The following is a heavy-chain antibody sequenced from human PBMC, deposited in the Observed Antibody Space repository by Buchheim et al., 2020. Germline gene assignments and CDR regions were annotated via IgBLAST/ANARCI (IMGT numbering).Heavy chain of an antibody. CDR1: GFTFSSYW. CDR2: IKQDGSDK. J-gene: IGHJ2*01. V-gene: IGHV3-7*05. CDR3: ARDSGVVWYFDL. D-gene: IGHD6-25*01. Sequence: EVQLVESGGGLVQPGGSLRLSCAASGFTFSSYWMSWVRQAPGKGLEWVADIKQDGSDKKYVDSVKGRFTISRDNAKNSLYLELNSLRADDTAVYYCARDSGVVWYFDLWGRGTL.